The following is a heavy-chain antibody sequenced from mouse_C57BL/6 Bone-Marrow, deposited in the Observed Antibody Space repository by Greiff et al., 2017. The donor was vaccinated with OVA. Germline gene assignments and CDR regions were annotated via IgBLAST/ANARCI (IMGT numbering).Heavy chain of an antibody. CDR2: ISSGGSYT. CDR3: ARHYYGSSYY. J-gene: IGHJ2*01. V-gene: IGHV5-6*01. Sequence: EVKLVESGGDLVKPGGSLKLSCAASGFTFSSYGMSWVRQTPDKRLEWVATISSGGSYTYYPDSVKGRFNISRDNAKNTLYLQMSSLKSEDTAMYYCARHYYGSSYYWGQGTTLTVSS. D-gene: IGHD1-1*01. CDR1: GFTFSSYG.